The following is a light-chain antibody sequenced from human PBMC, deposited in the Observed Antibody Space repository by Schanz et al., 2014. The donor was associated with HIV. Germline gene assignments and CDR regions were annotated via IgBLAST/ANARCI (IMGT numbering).Light chain of an antibody. Sequence: ETVLTQSPGSLSLSPGERATLSCRVSQTINSRYLAWYQQKPGQAPRLLIYAASNRATGIPDRFSGSGSGTDFTLTISRLEPEDSAVYYCQQYGSSPRTFGQGTKLEIK. CDR2: AAS. CDR3: QQYGSSPRT. J-gene: IGKJ2*01. V-gene: IGKV3-20*01. CDR1: QTINSRY.